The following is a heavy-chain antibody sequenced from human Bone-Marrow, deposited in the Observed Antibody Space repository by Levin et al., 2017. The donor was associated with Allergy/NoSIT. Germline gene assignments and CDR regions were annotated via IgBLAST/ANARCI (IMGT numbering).Heavy chain of an antibody. V-gene: IGHV4-38-2*01. D-gene: IGHD2-15*01. CDR3: ARVECSGGSCYRGYYYYMDV. Sequence: SQTLSLTCAVSGYSISSGYYWGWIRQPPGTGLEWIGSIYHSGSTYYNPSLKSRVTISVDTSKNQFSLKLSSVTAADTAVYYCARVECSGGSCYRGYYYYMDVWGKGTTVTVSS. J-gene: IGHJ6*03. CDR1: GYSISSGYY. CDR2: IYHSGST.